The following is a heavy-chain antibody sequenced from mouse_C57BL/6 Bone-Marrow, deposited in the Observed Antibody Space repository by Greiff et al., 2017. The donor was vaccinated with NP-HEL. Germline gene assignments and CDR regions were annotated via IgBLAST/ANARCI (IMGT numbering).Heavy chain of an antibody. J-gene: IGHJ4*01. Sequence: EVQLQQSGAELVRPGASVKLSCTASGFNINDDYMHWVKQRPEQGLEWIGWIDPENGDTEYASKFQGKATITADTSSNTAYLQLNSLTSEDTAVYYCTTRQLRPSAMDDWGQGTSVTVSS. V-gene: IGHV14-4*01. D-gene: IGHD3-2*02. CDR3: TTRQLRPSAMDD. CDR1: GFNINDDY. CDR2: IDPENGDT.